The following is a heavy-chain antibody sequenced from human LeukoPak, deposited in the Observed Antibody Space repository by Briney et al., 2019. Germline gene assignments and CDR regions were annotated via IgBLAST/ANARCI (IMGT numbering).Heavy chain of an antibody. CDR3: AKGSNGWPYYFDH. Sequence: GGSLRLSCAASGFTFNTFAVSWVRQAPGKGLEWISAIGSAGESTYYADSVRGRFTISRDNSRNTLYLQMSSLRVEDTAVYYCAKGSNGWPYYFDHWGQGTVVSVSS. CDR2: IGSAGEST. D-gene: IGHD6-19*01. J-gene: IGHJ4*02. CDR1: GFTFNTFA. V-gene: IGHV3-23*01.